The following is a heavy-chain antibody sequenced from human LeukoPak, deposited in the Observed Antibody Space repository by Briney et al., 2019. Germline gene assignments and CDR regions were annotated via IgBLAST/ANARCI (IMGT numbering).Heavy chain of an antibody. CDR2: IYTSGST. CDR1: SGSIRSYY. CDR3: ARDSGNLNWFDP. D-gene: IGHD3-10*01. Sequence: PSETLSLTCTVSSGSIRSYYRSWVRQPGGKGLEWIGRIYTSGSTNYNPSLKSRVTMSVDTSKNQFSMKLSSVTAADTAVYYCARDSGNLNWFDPWGQGTLITVSS. V-gene: IGHV4-4*07. J-gene: IGHJ5*02.